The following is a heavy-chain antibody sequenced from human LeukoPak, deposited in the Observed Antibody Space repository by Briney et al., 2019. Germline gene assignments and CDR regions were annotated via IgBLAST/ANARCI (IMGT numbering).Heavy chain of an antibody. CDR2: IYPGDSDT. J-gene: IGHJ4*02. CDR1: GYSFTNYW. D-gene: IGHD6-13*01. Sequence: GESLKISCKGSGYSFTNYWIGWVRQMPGKGLEWMAIIYPGDSDTRYSPSFQGQVTISADKSISTAYLQWSSLKASDTAMYYCARPKSQQLAGFDYWGQGTLVTVSS. CDR3: ARPKSQQLAGFDY. V-gene: IGHV5-51*01.